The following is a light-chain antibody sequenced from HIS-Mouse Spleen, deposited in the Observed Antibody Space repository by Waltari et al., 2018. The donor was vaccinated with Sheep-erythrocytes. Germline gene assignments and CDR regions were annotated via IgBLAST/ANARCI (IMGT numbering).Light chain of an antibody. J-gene: IGLJ3*02. Sequence: QSALTQPASVSGSPGQSITISCTGTSSYVGSYTLVPWYQQHPGKAPKLMIYEGSKRPSGVSNRFSGSKSGNTASLTISGLQAEDEADYYCCSYAGSSTPWVFGGGTKLTVL. CDR1: SSYVGSYTL. CDR3: CSYAGSSTPWV. V-gene: IGLV2-23*01. CDR2: EGS.